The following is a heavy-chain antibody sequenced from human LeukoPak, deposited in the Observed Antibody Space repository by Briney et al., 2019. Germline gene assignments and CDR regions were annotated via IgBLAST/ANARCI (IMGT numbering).Heavy chain of an antibody. CDR3: ARWGQSIAVAGQGFDY. J-gene: IGHJ4*02. Sequence: PSETLSLTCTVSGGSISSYYWSWIRQPPGKGLEWIGYIYYSGSTNYNPSLKSRVTISVDTSKNQFSLKLSSVTAADTAVYYCARWGQSIAVAGQGFDYWGQGTLVTVSS. D-gene: IGHD6-19*01. CDR2: IYYSGST. V-gene: IGHV4-59*08. CDR1: GGSISSYY.